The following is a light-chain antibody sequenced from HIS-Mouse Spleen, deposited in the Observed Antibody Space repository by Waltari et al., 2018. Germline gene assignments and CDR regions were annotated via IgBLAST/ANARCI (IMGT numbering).Light chain of an antibody. CDR2: EGS. J-gene: IGLJ3*02. CDR3: CSYAGSSTLV. V-gene: IGLV2-23*01. Sequence: QSALTQPASVSGSPGQSITISCTVTSSEVGSYNLVSWYQQHPGKAPKLLIYEGSKRPSGVSNRFSGSKSGNTASLTISGLQAEDEADYYCCSYAGSSTLVFGGGTKLTVL. CDR1: SSEVGSYNL.